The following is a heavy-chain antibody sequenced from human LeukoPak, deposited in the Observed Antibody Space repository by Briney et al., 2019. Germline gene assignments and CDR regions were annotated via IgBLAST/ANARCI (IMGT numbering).Heavy chain of an antibody. V-gene: IGHV4-39*01. Sequence: PSETLSLTCTVSGSSISSSSYYWGWIRQPPGKGLEWIGSIYYSGSTYYNPSLKSRVTISVDTSKNQFSLKLSSVTAADTAVYYCARHVGSYYFPFDYWGQGTLVTVSS. CDR1: GSSISSSSYY. D-gene: IGHD1-26*01. CDR2: IYYSGST. J-gene: IGHJ4*02. CDR3: ARHVGSYYFPFDY.